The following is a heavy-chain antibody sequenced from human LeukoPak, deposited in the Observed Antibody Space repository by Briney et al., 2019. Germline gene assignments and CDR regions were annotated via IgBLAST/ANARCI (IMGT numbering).Heavy chain of an antibody. D-gene: IGHD1-26*01. J-gene: IGHJ4*02. V-gene: IGHV3-33*01. CDR2: IWYDGSNK. CDR3: ARIRWELPDIDY. Sequence: GGSLRLSCAASGFTFSSYGMHWVRQAPGKGLEWVAVIWYDGSNKYYADSVKGRFTISRDNSKNTLYLQMNSLRAEDTAVYYCARIRWELPDIDYWGQGTLVTVSS. CDR1: GFTFSSYG.